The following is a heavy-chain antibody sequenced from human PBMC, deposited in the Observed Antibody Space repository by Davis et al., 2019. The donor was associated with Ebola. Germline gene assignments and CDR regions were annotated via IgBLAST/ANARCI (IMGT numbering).Heavy chain of an antibody. Sequence: PGGSLRLSCAASGFTFSSYWMSWVRQAPGKGLEWVTNIKQDGSEKYYVDSVKGRFTISRDNAKDSLYLQMNSLRAEDTAVYYCARGPSTGNSFTYWGQGTLVTVSS. CDR1: GFTFSSYW. CDR2: IKQDGSEK. D-gene: IGHD6-13*01. V-gene: IGHV3-7*01. J-gene: IGHJ4*02. CDR3: ARGPSTGNSFTY.